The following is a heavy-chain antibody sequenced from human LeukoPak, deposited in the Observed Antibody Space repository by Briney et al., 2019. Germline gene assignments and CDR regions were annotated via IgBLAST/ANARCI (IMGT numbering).Heavy chain of an antibody. Sequence: GGSLRLSCAASGFTFSSYWMSWVRQAPGKGLEWVANIKQDGSEKYYVDSVKGRFTISRDNAKNSLYLQMNSLRAEDTAVYYCARDRDYYDSSGYYWAFDYWGQGTLVTVSS. CDR2: IKQDGSEK. CDR1: GFTFSSYW. D-gene: IGHD3-22*01. CDR3: ARDRDYYDSSGYYWAFDY. V-gene: IGHV3-7*01. J-gene: IGHJ4*02.